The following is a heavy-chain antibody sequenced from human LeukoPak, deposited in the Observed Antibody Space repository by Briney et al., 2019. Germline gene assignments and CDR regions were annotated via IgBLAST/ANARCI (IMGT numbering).Heavy chain of an antibody. CDR2: IRSKANNYAT. V-gene: IGHV3-73*01. Sequence: GGSLKLSCAASGFTFSGSAMHWVRQASGKGLEWVGRIRSKANNYATAYAASVKGRFTISTDDSKNTAYLQMNSLKTEDTAVYYCTRHGLAAAGWILDPWGQGTLVTVSS. CDR3: TRHGLAAAGWILDP. J-gene: IGHJ5*02. D-gene: IGHD6-13*01. CDR1: GFTFSGSA.